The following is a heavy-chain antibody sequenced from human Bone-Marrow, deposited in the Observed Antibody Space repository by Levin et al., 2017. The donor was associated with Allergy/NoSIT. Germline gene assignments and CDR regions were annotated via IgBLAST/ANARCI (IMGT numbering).Heavy chain of an antibody. CDR2: INAHSGNT. Sequence: RGESLKISCKASGYTFTRYGISWVRQAPGQGLEWMGWINANSEWMGWINAHSGNTHYAQKFQGRVTMTTDISTNTAYMELRSLRSDDTAIYYCARMLGGNDHGYWGQGTLVTVSS. CDR1: GYTFTRYG. J-gene: IGHJ4*02. D-gene: IGHD5-12*01. CDR3: ARMLGGNDHGY. V-gene: IGHV1-18*01.